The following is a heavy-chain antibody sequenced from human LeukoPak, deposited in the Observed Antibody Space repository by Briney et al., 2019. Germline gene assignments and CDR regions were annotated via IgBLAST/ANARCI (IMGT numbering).Heavy chain of an antibody. D-gene: IGHD6-6*01. J-gene: IGHJ4*02. V-gene: IGHV4-38-2*01. Sequence: PSETLSLTCAVSGYSISSGYYWGWIRQPPGKGLEWIGSIYHSGSTYYYPSLKSRVTISVDTSKNQFSLKLSSVTAADTAVYYCARASEYSSSPPDYWGQGTLVTVSS. CDR3: ARASEYSSSPPDY. CDR1: GYSISSGYY. CDR2: IYHSGST.